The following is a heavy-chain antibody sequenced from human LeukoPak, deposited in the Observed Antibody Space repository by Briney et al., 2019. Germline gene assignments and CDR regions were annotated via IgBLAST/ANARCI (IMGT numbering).Heavy chain of an antibody. D-gene: IGHD3-22*01. Sequence: PSETLSLTCAVYGGSFSGYYWCCIRQPPGPWLDLNGEINHCCSTNYNPSLKSQVTISVDTSKNQFSLKLSSVTAADTAVYYCARGHPTYYYDSSGRYYYYGMDVWGQGTTVTVSS. V-gene: IGHV4-34*01. CDR2: INHCCST. CDR1: GGSFSGYY. CDR3: ARGHPTYYYDSSGRYYYYGMDV. J-gene: IGHJ6*02.